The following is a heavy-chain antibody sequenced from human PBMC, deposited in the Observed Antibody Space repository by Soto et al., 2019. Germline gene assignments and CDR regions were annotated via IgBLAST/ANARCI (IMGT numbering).Heavy chain of an antibody. D-gene: IGHD6-13*01. Sequence: ASVKVSCKASGYTFTGYYMHWVRQAPGQGLEWMGWINPNSGGTNYAQKFQGRVTMTRDTSISTAYMELSRLRSDDTAVYYCARVGGIAAADPFDYWGQGTLVTVSS. J-gene: IGHJ4*02. CDR3: ARVGGIAAADPFDY. CDR2: INPNSGGT. V-gene: IGHV1-2*02. CDR1: GYTFTGYY.